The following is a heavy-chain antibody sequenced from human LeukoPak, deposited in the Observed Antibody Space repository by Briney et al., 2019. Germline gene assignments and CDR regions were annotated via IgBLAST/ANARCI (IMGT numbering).Heavy chain of an antibody. CDR3: AKDRREYSSGWSLLFDY. Sequence: GGSLRLSCAASGFTVSSNFMSWVRQAPGKGLEWVSVIYSGGSTYYADSVKGRFTISRDNSKNTLYLQMNSLRAEDTAVYYCAKDRREYSSGWSLLFDYWGQGTLVTVSS. CDR1: GFTVSSNF. V-gene: IGHV3-53*01. D-gene: IGHD6-19*01. J-gene: IGHJ4*02. CDR2: IYSGGST.